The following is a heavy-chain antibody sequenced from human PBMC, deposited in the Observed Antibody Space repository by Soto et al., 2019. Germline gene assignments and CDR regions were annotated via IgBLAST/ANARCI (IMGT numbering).Heavy chain of an antibody. Sequence: VQLVQAGAEVKKPGSSVKVSCTASGGSFTNYAISWVRQAPGHGLEWMGGVIPIFGTATYAQKFQGRIAISADESTTTSYMELSSLTSEDTDVYYCARVVGATLGNHFFSWGQCTQVNVSS. CDR2: VIPIFGTA. J-gene: IGHJ1*01. D-gene: IGHD1-26*01. CDR1: GGSFTNYA. V-gene: IGHV1-69*01. CDR3: ARVVGATLGNHFFS.